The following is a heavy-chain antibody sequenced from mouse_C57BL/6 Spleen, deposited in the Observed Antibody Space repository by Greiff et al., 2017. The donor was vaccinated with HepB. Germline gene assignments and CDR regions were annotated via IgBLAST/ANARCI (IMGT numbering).Heavy chain of an antibody. CDR2: IYPGDGDT. Sequence: VQLQQSGPELVKPGASVKISCKASGYAFSSSWMNWVKQRPGKGLEWIGRIYPGDGDTNYNGKFKGKATLTADKSSSTAYMQLSSLTSEDSAVYFCAPYYGNYEYYAMDYWGQGTSVTVSS. CDR1: GYAFSSSW. V-gene: IGHV1-82*01. CDR3: APYYGNYEYYAMDY. D-gene: IGHD2-10*01. J-gene: IGHJ4*01.